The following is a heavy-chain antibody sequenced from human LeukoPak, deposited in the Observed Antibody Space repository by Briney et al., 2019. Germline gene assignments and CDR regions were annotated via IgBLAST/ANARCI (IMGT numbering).Heavy chain of an antibody. CDR2: INAGNGNT. J-gene: IGHJ5*02. D-gene: IGHD6-19*01. V-gene: IGHV1-3*01. CDR3: ARDLGTGYSSGWYWFDP. Sequence: GGSLRLSCAASGYTFTSYAMHWVRQAPGQRLEWMGWINAGNGNTKYSQKFQGRVTITRDTSASTAYMELSSLRSEDTAVYYCARDLGTGYSSGWYWFDPWGQGTLVTVSS. CDR1: GYTFTSYA.